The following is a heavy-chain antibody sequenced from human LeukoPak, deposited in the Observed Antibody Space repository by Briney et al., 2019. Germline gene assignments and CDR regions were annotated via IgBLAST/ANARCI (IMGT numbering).Heavy chain of an antibody. V-gene: IGHV4-34*01. CDR1: GGSFSGCY. J-gene: IGHJ4*02. CDR2: INHSGST. D-gene: IGHD3-10*01. CDR3: ARDRSYYYGSGRSGGRTEIEY. Sequence: SETLSLTCAVYGGSFSGCYWSWIRQPPGKGLEWIGEINHSGSTYYNPSLKSRVTISVDTSKNHFSLKLNSVTAADTAVYYCARDRSYYYGSGRSGGRTEIEYWGQGTLVTVSS.